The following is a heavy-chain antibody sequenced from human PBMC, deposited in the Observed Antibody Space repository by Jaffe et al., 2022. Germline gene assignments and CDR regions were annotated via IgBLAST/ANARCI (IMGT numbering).Heavy chain of an antibody. J-gene: IGHJ6*03. CDR1: GFTFSSYG. CDR2: IRYDGSNK. D-gene: IGHD2-2*01. V-gene: IGHV3-30*02. CDR3: AKDPSADCSSTSCTKRGYYYYYYYMDV. Sequence: QVQLVESGGGVVQPGGSLRLSCAASGFTFSSYGMHWVRQAPGKGLEWVAFIRYDGSNKYYADSVKGRFTISRDNSKNTLYLQMNSLRAEDTAVYYCAKDPSADCSSTSCTKRGYYYYYYYMDVWGKGTTVTVSS.